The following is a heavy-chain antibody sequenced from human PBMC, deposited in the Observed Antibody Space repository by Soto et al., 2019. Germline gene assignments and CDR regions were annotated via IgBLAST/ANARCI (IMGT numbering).Heavy chain of an antibody. CDR1: GGSISSYY. Sequence: PSETLSLTCTVSGGSISSYYWSWIRQPPGKGLEWIGYIYYSGSTNYNPSLKSRVTISVDTSKNQFSLKLSSVTAADTAVYYCARDRGGYFDYWGQGTMVTVYS. V-gene: IGHV4-59*01. D-gene: IGHD3-16*01. CDR2: IYYSGST. CDR3: ARDRGGYFDY. J-gene: IGHJ4*02.